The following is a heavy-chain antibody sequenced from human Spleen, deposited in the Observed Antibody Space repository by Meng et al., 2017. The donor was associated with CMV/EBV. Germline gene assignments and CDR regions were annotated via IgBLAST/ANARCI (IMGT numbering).Heavy chain of an antibody. CDR2: ISSSSSYI. J-gene: IGHJ4*02. CDR1: GFTFSGYW. V-gene: IGHV3-21*01. CDR3: AGANYDFWSGYYSGNFDY. D-gene: IGHD3-3*01. Sequence: GESLKISCAASGFTFSGYWMNWVRQSPGKGLEWVSSISSSSSYIYYADSVKDRFTISRDNTKNSLFLQMDSLRAEDTAVYYCAGANYDFWSGYYSGNFDYWGQGTLVTVS.